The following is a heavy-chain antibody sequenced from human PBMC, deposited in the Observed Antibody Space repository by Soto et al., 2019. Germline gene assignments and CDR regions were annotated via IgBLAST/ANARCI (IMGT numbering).Heavy chain of an antibody. J-gene: IGHJ4*02. CDR1: GGTFSSYA. CDR2: IIPIFGTA. V-gene: IGHV1-69*13. CDR3: AGSGYSSSPFDY. Sequence: SVKVSCKASGGTFSSYAISWVRQAPGQGLEWMGGIIPIFGTANYAQKFQGRVTITADESTSTAYMELSSLRSEDTAVYYCAGSGYSSSPFDYWGQGTLVSVSS. D-gene: IGHD6-13*01.